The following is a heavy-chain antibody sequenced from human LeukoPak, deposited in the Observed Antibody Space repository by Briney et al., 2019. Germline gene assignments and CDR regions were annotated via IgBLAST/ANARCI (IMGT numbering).Heavy chain of an antibody. V-gene: IGHV1-69*13. J-gene: IGHJ3*02. CDR1: GGTFSSYA. CDR3: ARDHGPYDAFDI. Sequence: PVKVSCKASGGTFSSYAISWVRQAPGQGLEWMGGIIPIFGTANYAQKFQGRVTITADESTSTAYMELSSLRSEDTAVYYCARDHGPYDAFDIWGQGTMVTVSS. CDR2: IIPIFGTA.